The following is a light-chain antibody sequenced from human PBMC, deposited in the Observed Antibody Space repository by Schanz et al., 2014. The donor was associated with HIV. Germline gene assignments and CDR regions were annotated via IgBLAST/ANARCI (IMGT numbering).Light chain of an antibody. J-gene: IGLJ3*02. CDR2: LYNDGSH. CDR3: QTWGTGTWV. CDR1: SGHSSYA. Sequence: QLVLTQSPSASASLGASVKLTCTLSSGHSSYAITWHQQQPEKGPRYLMKLYNDGSHSKGDGIPDRFSGSSSGAERYLTIXXLQSEDEADYYCQTWGTGTWVFGGGTKLTVL. V-gene: IGLV4-69*01.